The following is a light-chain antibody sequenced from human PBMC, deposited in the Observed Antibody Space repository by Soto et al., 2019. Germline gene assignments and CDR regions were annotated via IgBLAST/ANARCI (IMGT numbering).Light chain of an antibody. CDR1: QSVSSSY. J-gene: IGKJ1*01. CDR2: GAS. V-gene: IGKV3-20*01. CDR3: QQYGSSPRT. Sequence: TQSPGNLSLSPGERATLSCRASQSVSSSYLAWYQQKPGQAPRLLIYGASSRATGIPDRFSGSGSGTDFTLTISRLEPEDFAVYYCQQYGSSPRTFGQGTKVDIK.